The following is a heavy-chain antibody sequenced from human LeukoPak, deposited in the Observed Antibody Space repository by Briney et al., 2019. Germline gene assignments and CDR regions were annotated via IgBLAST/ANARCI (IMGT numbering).Heavy chain of an antibody. CDR1: GGTFSNYA. J-gene: IGHJ5*02. V-gene: IGHV1-69*13. D-gene: IGHD3-22*01. CDR3: ARVVNEKTTELSQYYYDSSGYYRLRGWFDP. Sequence: SVKVSCKASGGTFSNYAINWVRQAPGQGLEWMGGIIPIFGTANYAQKFQGRVTITADESTSTAYMELSSLRSEDTAVYYCARVVNEKTTELSQYYYDSSGYYRLRGWFDPWGQGTLVTVSS. CDR2: IIPIFGTA.